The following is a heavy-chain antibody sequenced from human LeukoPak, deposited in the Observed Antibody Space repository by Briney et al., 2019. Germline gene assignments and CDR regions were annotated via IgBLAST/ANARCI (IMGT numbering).Heavy chain of an antibody. CDR2: ISSSGSTI. CDR1: GFTFSSYE. CDR3: ARSSSWDNWFDP. Sequence: PGGSLRLSCAASGFTFSSYEMNWVRQAPGKGLEWVSYISSSGSTIYYADSVKGRFTISRDNAKNSLYLQMNSLRAEDTVVYYCARSSSWDNWFDPWGQGTLVTVSS. D-gene: IGHD6-13*01. V-gene: IGHV3-48*03. J-gene: IGHJ5*02.